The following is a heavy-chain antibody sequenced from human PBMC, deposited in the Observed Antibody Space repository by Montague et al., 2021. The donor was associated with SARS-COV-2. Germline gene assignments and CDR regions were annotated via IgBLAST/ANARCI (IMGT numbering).Heavy chain of an antibody. CDR2: INIDGSRT. CDR1: GFTFSNFG. CDR3: TRSGDGVYYGMDV. D-gene: IGHD2-21*02. J-gene: IGHJ6*02. Sequence: SLRLSCAASGFTFSNFGMHWVRQPPGKGLLWVSRINIDGSRTTYADSVKGRFTISRDNAKNTLFLQMNGLRADDTAVYYCTRSGDGVYYGMDVWGQGTTVTVSS. V-gene: IGHV3-74*03.